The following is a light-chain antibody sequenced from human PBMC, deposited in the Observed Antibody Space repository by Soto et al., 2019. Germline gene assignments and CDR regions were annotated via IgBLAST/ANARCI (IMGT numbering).Light chain of an antibody. Sequence: SYELTQPPSVSVAQGETARITCGGNNIGRKSVHWYQQKPGQAPVLVIYYDSDRPSGIPERFSGYNSGNTATLTITRVEAGDEADYYCQVWDINSDHSVFGGGTKLTVL. CDR2: YDS. CDR1: NIGRKS. CDR3: QVWDINSDHSV. V-gene: IGLV3-21*01. J-gene: IGLJ2*01.